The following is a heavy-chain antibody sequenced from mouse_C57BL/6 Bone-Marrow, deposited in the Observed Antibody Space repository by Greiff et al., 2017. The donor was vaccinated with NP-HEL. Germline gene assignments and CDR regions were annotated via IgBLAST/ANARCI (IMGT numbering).Heavy chain of an antibody. V-gene: IGHV6-3*01. J-gene: IGHJ2*01. CDR2: IRLKSDNYAT. Sequence: EVQVVVSGGGLVQPGGSMKLSCVASGFTFSNYWMNWVRQSPEKGLEWVAQIRLKSDNYATHYAESVKGRFTISRDDSKSSVYLQMNNLRAEDTGIYYCTGRGYYGSSEKWGQGTTLTVSS. CDR1: GFTFSNYW. CDR3: TGRGYYGSSEK. D-gene: IGHD1-1*01.